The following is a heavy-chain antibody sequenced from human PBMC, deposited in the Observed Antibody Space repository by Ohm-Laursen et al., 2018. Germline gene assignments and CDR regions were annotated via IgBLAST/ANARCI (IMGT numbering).Heavy chain of an antibody. Sequence: SLRLSRAASGFTFSNYAMSWVRQAPGKGLEWVSGISSSGGSTYYADSVKGRLTISRDNSKNTLYLQMNSLRADDTAVYYCAKSGSRYFFDYWGQGTLVTVSS. CDR1: GFTFSNYA. CDR2: ISSSGGST. CDR3: AKSGSRYFFDY. V-gene: IGHV3-23*01. D-gene: IGHD1-26*01. J-gene: IGHJ4*02.